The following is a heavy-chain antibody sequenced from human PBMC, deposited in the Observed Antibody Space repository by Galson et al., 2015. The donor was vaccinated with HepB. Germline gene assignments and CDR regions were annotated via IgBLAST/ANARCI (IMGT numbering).Heavy chain of an antibody. V-gene: IGHV1-3*01. Sequence: SVKVSCKASGYTFTSYAMHWVRQAPGQRLEWMGWINAGNGNTKYSQKFQGRVTITRDTSASTAYMELSSLRSEDTAVYYCARGRPPGVAPRFDPWGQGTLVTVSS. CDR2: INAGNGNT. CDR1: GYTFTSYA. J-gene: IGHJ5*02. D-gene: IGHD6-6*01. CDR3: ARGRPPGVAPRFDP.